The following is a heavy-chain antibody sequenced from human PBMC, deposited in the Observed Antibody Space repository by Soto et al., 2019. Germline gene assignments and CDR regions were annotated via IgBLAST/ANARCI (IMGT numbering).Heavy chain of an antibody. V-gene: IGHV4-39*01. J-gene: IGHJ6*03. D-gene: IGHD3-9*01. Sequence: SETLSLTCTVSGGSISSSSYYWGWIRQPPGKGLEWIGSIYYSGSTYYNPSLKSRVTISVDTSKNQFSLKLSSVTAADTAVYYCARYTGKTLRYLGYMDVWGKGTTVTVSS. CDR1: GGSISSSSYY. CDR2: IYYSGST. CDR3: ARYTGKTLRYLGYMDV.